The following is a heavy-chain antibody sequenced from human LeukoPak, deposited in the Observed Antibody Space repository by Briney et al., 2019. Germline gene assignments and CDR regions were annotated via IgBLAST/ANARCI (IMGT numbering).Heavy chain of an antibody. Sequence: GESLKISCKGSGYSFTSYWIGWVRQMPGKGLEWMGIIYPGDSDTRYSPSFQGQVTISADKSISTAYLQWSSLKASDAAMYYCARHSAQDSSGWDNWFDPWGQGTLVTVSS. CDR3: ARHSAQDSSGWDNWFDP. J-gene: IGHJ5*02. D-gene: IGHD6-19*01. V-gene: IGHV5-51*01. CDR1: GYSFTSYW. CDR2: IYPGDSDT.